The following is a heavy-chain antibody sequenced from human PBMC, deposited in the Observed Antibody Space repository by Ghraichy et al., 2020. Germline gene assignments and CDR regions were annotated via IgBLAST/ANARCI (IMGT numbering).Heavy chain of an antibody. V-gene: IGHV4-39*01. J-gene: IGHJ4*02. Sequence: LSLTCTVSGGSISSSSYYWGWIRQPPGKGLEWIGSIYYSGSTYYNPSLKSRVTISVDTSKNQFSLKLSSVTAADTAVYYCARHTKYDFWSGYPNYYFDYWGQGTLVTVSS. CDR3: ARHTKYDFWSGYPNYYFDY. CDR1: GGSISSSSYY. CDR2: IYYSGST. D-gene: IGHD3-3*01.